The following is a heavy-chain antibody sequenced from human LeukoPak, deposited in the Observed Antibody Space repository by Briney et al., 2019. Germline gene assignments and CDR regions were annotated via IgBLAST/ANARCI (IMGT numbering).Heavy chain of an antibody. Sequence: SETLSLTCTVSGGSLSSSSYYWGWIRQPPGKGLEWIGEINHSGSTNYNPSLKSRVTISVDTSKNQFSLKLSSVTAADTAVYYCARHRWVSGQLARRYFDYWGQGTLVTVSS. V-gene: IGHV4-39*01. J-gene: IGHJ4*02. CDR1: GGSLSSSSYY. CDR2: INHSGST. CDR3: ARHRWVSGQLARRYFDY. D-gene: IGHD6-6*01.